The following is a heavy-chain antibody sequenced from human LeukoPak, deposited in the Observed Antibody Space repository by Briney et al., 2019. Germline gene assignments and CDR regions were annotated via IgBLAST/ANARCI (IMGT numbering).Heavy chain of an antibody. CDR3: AVYYSSGPIAY. Sequence: GGSLRLSCAASGLAFSYYWMSWVRQAPGKGLELVANIKQDGSEKHYVDSVKGRFTVSRDNAKNSLYLQMNSLRAEDTAVYYCAVYYSSGPIAYWGQGTLVTVSS. CDR2: IKQDGSEK. D-gene: IGHD3-22*01. CDR1: GLAFSYYW. J-gene: IGHJ4*02. V-gene: IGHV3-7*01.